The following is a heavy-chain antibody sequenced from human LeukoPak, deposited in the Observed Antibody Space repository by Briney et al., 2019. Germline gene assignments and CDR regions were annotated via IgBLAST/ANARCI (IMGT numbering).Heavy chain of an antibody. D-gene: IGHD1-26*01. CDR1: GYTFTDYY. Sequence: ASVKVSCKASGYTFTDYYLHWVRQAPGHGLEWMGWINPKTGVTKYTQNFQGRVTMTRDTSINTAYMEVSRLRSDDTAVFYCARDLAMYSPDLDYWGQGTLVTVSS. V-gene: IGHV1-2*02. CDR2: INPKTGVT. J-gene: IGHJ4*02. CDR3: ARDLAMYSPDLDY.